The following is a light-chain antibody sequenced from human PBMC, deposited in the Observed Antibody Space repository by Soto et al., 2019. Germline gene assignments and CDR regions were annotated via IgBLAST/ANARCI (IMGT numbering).Light chain of an antibody. CDR3: ASWDDRLTALV. CDR1: TSNVGKNL. Sequence: QSVLTQSPSASGTPGQRVTISCSGSTSNVGKNLVYWYQQLPGTAPKLLIHSDTQRPSGVPDRFSGSKSGTSASLAINGLQSEDEADYYCASWDDRLTALVFGAGTQLTVL. V-gene: IGLV1-44*01. CDR2: SDT. J-gene: IGLJ2*01.